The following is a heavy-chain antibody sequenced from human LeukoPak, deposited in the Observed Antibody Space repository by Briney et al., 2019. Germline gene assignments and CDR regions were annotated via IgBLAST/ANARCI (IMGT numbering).Heavy chain of an antibody. CDR2: IYYTGST. D-gene: IGHD3-10*01. V-gene: IGHV4-39*07. CDR3: AREVRGISSSFDS. CDR1: RGSVSSSTYY. J-gene: IGHJ4*02. Sequence: PSETLSLTCTVSRGSVSSSTYYWSWVRQPPGKGLEWIASIYYTGSTYYNPSLKTRVSISMDTSKNQFSLRLNSVTAADTAVYFCAREVRGISSSFDSWGQGMLVTVSS.